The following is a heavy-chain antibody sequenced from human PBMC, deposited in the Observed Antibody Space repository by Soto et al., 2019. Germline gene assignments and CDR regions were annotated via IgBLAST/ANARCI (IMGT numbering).Heavy chain of an antibody. CDR2: ISASGGNS. J-gene: IGHJ6*02. V-gene: IGHV3-23*01. Sequence: EVQLLESGGGLAQPGGSLRLSCAASGITFSSYAMTWVRQAPGKGLEWVSTISASGGNSYYADSVKGRFTISRDNSKNTLYLQMSSLRAEDTVVYYCARVRGVAYSYVMDVWGQGTTVTVSS. CDR1: GITFSSYA. CDR3: ARVRGVAYSYVMDV. D-gene: IGHD3-10*01.